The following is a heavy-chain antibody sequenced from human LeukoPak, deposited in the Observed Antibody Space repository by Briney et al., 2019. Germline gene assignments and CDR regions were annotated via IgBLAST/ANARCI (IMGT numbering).Heavy chain of an antibody. CDR2: IKQDGSEK. CDR3: ARIRSSWFDYMDV. J-gene: IGHJ6*03. Sequence: PGGSLRLSCAASGFTFSSYWISWVRQAPGKGLEWVANIKQDGSEKYYVDSVKGRFTISRDNAKNSLYLQMNSLRAEDTAVYYCARIRSSWFDYMDVWGKGTTVTVSS. V-gene: IGHV3-7*01. CDR1: GFTFSSYW. D-gene: IGHD6-13*01.